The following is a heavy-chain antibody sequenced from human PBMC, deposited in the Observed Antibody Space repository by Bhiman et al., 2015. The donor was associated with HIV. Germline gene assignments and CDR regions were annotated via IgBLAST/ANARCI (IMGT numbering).Heavy chain of an antibody. D-gene: IGHD3-10*01. V-gene: IGHV3-23*01. CDR2: ISRSGGTT. CDR3: AGDAFGGDYFYFDL. CDR1: GFTFSSYA. J-gene: IGHJ2*01. Sequence: EVQLLESGGGFIQPGGSLRLSCAASGFTFSSYAMSWVRQAPGKGLEWVSAISRSGGTTYYADSVKGRFTISRDNSKNTLFLHMNSLRPDDTAVYYCAGDAFGGDYFYFDLWGLAPWSLSPQ.